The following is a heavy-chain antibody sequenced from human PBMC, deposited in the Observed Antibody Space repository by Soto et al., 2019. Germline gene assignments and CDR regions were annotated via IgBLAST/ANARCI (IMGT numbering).Heavy chain of an antibody. D-gene: IGHD3-22*01. Sequence: SETLSLTCTVSGGSISSGDHYWSWIRQPPGKGLEWIGYIYYSGSTYYNPSLKSRVTISVDTSKNQFSLKLSSVTAADTAVYYCARSKSEYYDSRGYYDYFGYWGQGTLLTVSS. CDR2: IYYSGST. J-gene: IGHJ4*02. CDR3: ARSKSEYYDSRGYYDYFGY. V-gene: IGHV4-30-4*01. CDR1: GGSISSGDHY.